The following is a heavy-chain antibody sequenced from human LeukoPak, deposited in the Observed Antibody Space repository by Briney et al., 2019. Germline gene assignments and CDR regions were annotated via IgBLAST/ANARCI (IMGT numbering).Heavy chain of an antibody. CDR2: ISSSGSTI. J-gene: IGHJ3*02. Sequence: GGSLRLSCAASGFTFSDYYMSWIRQAPGKGLEWVSYISSSGSTIYYADSVKGRFTISRDNSKNTLYLQMNSLRAEDTAVYYCAKDLPSSSAWADAFDIWGQGTMVTVSS. CDR1: GFTFSDYY. D-gene: IGHD6-6*01. CDR3: AKDLPSSSAWADAFDI. V-gene: IGHV3-11*01.